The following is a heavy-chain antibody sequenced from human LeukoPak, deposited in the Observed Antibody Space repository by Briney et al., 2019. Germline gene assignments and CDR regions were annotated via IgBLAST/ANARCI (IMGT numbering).Heavy chain of an antibody. J-gene: IGHJ6*02. CDR2: INHSGST. D-gene: IGHD6-13*01. Sequence: PSETLSLTCAVYGGSFSGYYWSWIRQPPGKGLEWIGEINHSGSTNYNPSLKSRVTISVDTSKNQFSLKLSSVTAADTAVYYCAWSHPPSSSWTIYYYYGMDVWGQGTTVTVSS. CDR3: AWSHPPSSSWTIYYYYGMDV. V-gene: IGHV4-34*01. CDR1: GGSFSGYY.